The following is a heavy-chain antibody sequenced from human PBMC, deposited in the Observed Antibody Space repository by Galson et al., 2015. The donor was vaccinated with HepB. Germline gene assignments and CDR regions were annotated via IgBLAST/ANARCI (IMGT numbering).Heavy chain of an antibody. J-gene: IGHJ6*02. CDR3: ARDCITMVRGLPCMDV. V-gene: IGHV3-48*04. CDR1: TFIFSTYS. D-gene: IGHD3-10*01. CDR2: ISSSSSTI. Sequence: SLRLSCAASTFIFSTYSMNWVRQAPGKGLEWVSYISSSSSTIYYADSVKGRFTISRDNAKNSLYLQMNSLRAEDTAVYYCARDCITMVRGLPCMDVWGQGTTVTVSS.